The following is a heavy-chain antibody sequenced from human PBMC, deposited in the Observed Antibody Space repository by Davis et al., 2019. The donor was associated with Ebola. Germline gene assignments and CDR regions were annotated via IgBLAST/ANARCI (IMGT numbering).Heavy chain of an antibody. Sequence: MPSETLSLTCTVSGGSISSDYWSWTRQPPGKGLEWIGYIYYTGSTNYNPSLRSRVTISVDTSKNQFSLKLSSVTAADTAVYFCASQGGDYVSYYGMDVWGQGTTVTVSS. CDR1: GGSISSDY. V-gene: IGHV4-59*12. D-gene: IGHD2-21*02. J-gene: IGHJ6*02. CDR3: ASQGGDYVSYYGMDV. CDR2: IYYTGST.